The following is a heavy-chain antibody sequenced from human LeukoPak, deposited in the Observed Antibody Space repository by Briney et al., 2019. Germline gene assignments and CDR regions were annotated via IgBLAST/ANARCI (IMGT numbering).Heavy chain of an antibody. Sequence: GGSLRLSCAVSGFTFSDYYMSWIRQAPGKGLEWVSYISSSGTTIYYADPVKGRFTISGDNTKNSLYLQMNSLRAEDTAVYYCARDGAAVTTHLGFFQHWGQGTLVTVSS. CDR3: ARDGAAVTTHLGFFQH. CDR1: GFTFSDYY. V-gene: IGHV3-11*01. J-gene: IGHJ1*01. CDR2: ISSSGTTI. D-gene: IGHD4-17*01.